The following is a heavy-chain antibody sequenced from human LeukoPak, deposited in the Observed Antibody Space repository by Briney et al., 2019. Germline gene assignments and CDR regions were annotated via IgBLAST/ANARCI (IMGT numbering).Heavy chain of an antibody. Sequence: SVKVSCKASGGTYSSYAISWVRQAPGQGLEWMGRIIPILGIANYAQKFQGRVTITADKSTSTAYMELSSLRSEDTAVYYCARGSPRFGELSSDFDYWGQGTLVTVSS. V-gene: IGHV1-69*04. CDR1: GGTYSSYA. D-gene: IGHD3-10*01. J-gene: IGHJ4*02. CDR2: IIPILGIA. CDR3: ARGSPRFGELSSDFDY.